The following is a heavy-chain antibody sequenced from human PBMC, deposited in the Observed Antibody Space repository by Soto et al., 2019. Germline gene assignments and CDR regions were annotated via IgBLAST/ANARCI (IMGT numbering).Heavy chain of an antibody. D-gene: IGHD3-3*01. Sequence: HPGGSLRLSCSASGFTFSSYAMHWVRQAPGKGLEYVSAISSNGGSTYYADSVKGRFTISRDNSKNALYLQMSSLRAEDTAVYYCVVGVVIKWDYGMDVWGQGTTVTVSS. J-gene: IGHJ6*02. V-gene: IGHV3-64D*06. CDR3: VVGVVIKWDYGMDV. CDR2: ISSNGGST. CDR1: GFTFSSYA.